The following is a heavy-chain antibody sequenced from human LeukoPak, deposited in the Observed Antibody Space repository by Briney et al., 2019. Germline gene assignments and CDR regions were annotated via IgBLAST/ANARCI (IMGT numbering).Heavy chain of an antibody. D-gene: IGHD6-6*01. V-gene: IGHV3-23*01. Sequence: GGSLRLSCVVSGFTFSDYAMTWVRQAPGKGLVWVSTISGDGTITYNADSVRGRFTTSRDNSRNTLYLQMNSLRAEDTAVYYCAKCGGIAARFFDDYWGQGTLVTVSS. CDR2: ISGDGTIT. CDR1: GFTFSDYA. CDR3: AKCGGIAARFFDDY. J-gene: IGHJ4*02.